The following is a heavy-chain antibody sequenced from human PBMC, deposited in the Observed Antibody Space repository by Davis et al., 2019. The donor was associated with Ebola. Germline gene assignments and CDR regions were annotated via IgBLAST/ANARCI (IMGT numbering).Heavy chain of an antibody. J-gene: IGHJ6*02. Sequence: MPGGSLRLSCAVYGGSFSGYYWSWIRQPPGKGLEWIGEINHSGSTNYNPSLKSRVTISVDTSKNQFSLKLSSVTAADTAVYYCARVGYQLRWGYYYGMDVWGQGTTVTVSS. V-gene: IGHV4-34*01. D-gene: IGHD2-2*01. CDR1: GGSFSGYY. CDR2: INHSGST. CDR3: ARVGYQLRWGYYYGMDV.